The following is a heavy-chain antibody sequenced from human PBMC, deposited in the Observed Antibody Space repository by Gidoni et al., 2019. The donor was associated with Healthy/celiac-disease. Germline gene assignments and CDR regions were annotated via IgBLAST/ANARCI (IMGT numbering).Heavy chain of an antibody. Sequence: EVQLLESGGGLVQPGGSLRPSCAASGSTFSSYAMSWVRQAPGKGLEWVTAISGSGGSTYCADSVKGRFTISRDNSKNTLYLQMNSLRAEDTAVYYCAKRGHKQLGRFVDWGQGTLVTVSS. J-gene: IGHJ4*02. CDR3: AKRGHKQLGRFVD. D-gene: IGHD6-6*01. CDR2: ISGSGGST. V-gene: IGHV3-23*01. CDR1: GSTFSSYA.